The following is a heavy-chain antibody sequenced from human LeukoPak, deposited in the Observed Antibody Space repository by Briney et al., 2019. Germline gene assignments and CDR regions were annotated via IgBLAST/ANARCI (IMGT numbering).Heavy chain of an antibody. CDR3: ARGLLPYVNWNDDAFDI. Sequence: SLRLSCAASGVTVSSFARHSVPKAPGKGLEYASAMSRNRGSTDYAKSSKGRCTVSRDISTTTHCRQMSSLRAEDMAVYSCARGLLPYVNWNDDAFDIWGQGTMVTVSS. V-gene: IGHV3-64*01. CDR2: MSRNRGST. J-gene: IGHJ3*02. CDR1: GVTVSSFA. D-gene: IGHD1-20*01.